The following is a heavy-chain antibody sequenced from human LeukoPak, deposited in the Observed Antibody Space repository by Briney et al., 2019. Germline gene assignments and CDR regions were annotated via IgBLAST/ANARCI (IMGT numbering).Heavy chain of an antibody. D-gene: IGHD6-13*01. V-gene: IGHV3-74*01. CDR1: GFTFSSYW. J-gene: IGHJ4*02. Sequence: GGSLRLSCAASGFTFSSYWMHWVRQAPGKGLVWVSRINSDGSSTSYADSVKGRFTISRDNAKNTLYLQMNSLRAEDTAVYYCARGDGSSWYSNSGENLDYWGQGTLVTVSS. CDR3: ARGDGSSWYSNSGENLDY. CDR2: INSDGSST.